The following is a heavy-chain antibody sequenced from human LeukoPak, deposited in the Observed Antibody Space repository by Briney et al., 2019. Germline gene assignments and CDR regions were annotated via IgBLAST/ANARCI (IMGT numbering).Heavy chain of an antibody. Sequence: PGRTLRLSCAASGFTFSSYGMHWVRQAPGKGLGWVAVISYDGSNKYYADSVKGRFTISRDNSKNTLYLQMNSLRAEDTAVYYCAKVGLVVVVAANAFDSWDQGTMVTVSS. D-gene: IGHD2-15*01. CDR1: GFTFSSYG. CDR2: ISYDGSNK. V-gene: IGHV3-30*18. CDR3: AKVGLVVVVAANAFDS. J-gene: IGHJ3*02.